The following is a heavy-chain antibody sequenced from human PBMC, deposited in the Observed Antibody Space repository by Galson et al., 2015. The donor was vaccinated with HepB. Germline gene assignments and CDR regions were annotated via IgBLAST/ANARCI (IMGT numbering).Heavy chain of an antibody. D-gene: IGHD2-2*01. V-gene: IGHV3-23*01. CDR3: ANAWGYCSSTSCYRGGVVDY. CDR2: ISGSGGST. CDR1: GFTFSSYA. J-gene: IGHJ4*02. Sequence: LRLSCAASGFTFSSYAMSWVRQAPGKGLEWVSAISGSGGSTYYADSVKGRFTISRDNSKNTLYLQMNSLRAEDTAVCYCANAWGYCSSTSCYRGGVVDYWGQGTLVTVSS.